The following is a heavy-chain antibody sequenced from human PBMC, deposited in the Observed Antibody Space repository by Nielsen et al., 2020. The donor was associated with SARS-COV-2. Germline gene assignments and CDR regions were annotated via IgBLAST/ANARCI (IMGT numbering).Heavy chain of an antibody. J-gene: IGHJ6*03. Sequence: GESLKISCKGSGYSFPTYWIGWVRQMPGKGLEWMGIIYPGDSDTRYSPSFQGQVTISADKSISTAYLQWSSLKASDTAKYYCARHTRSSSSFYYYYYMDVWVKGTTVTVSS. D-gene: IGHD6-6*01. CDR3: ARHTRSSSSFYYYYYMDV. CDR1: GYSFPTYW. V-gene: IGHV5-51*01. CDR2: IYPGDSDT.